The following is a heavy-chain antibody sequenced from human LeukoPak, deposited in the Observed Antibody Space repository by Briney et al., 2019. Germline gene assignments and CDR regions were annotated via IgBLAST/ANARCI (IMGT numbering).Heavy chain of an antibody. CDR3: ATYSSLNRREFQF. V-gene: IGHV3-48*04. CDR1: GFTFSTYG. Sequence: GGALRLSCEASGFTFSTYGMNWVRQAPGKGLEWISYITSNSGIIHYADSVKGRFTISRDNAKNSLYLQMNSLRAEDTAVYYCATYSSLNRREFQFWGQGTLLTVSS. CDR2: ITSNSGII. D-gene: IGHD3-22*01. J-gene: IGHJ1*01.